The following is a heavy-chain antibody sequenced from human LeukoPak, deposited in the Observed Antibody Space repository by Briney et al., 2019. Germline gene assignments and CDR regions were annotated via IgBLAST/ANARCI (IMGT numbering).Heavy chain of an antibody. CDR2: IYYSGST. CDR3: ALAHGDYFYYFDY. Sequence: PSETLSLTCAVSGGSISSNFYYGGWIRQPPGKGLEWIGSIYYSGSTYYSPSLKSRVTISADTSKNQFSLRLTSVTAADTAVYYCALAHGDYFYYFDYWGQGTLVTDSS. CDR1: GGSISSNFYY. J-gene: IGHJ4*02. V-gene: IGHV4-39*01. D-gene: IGHD4-17*01.